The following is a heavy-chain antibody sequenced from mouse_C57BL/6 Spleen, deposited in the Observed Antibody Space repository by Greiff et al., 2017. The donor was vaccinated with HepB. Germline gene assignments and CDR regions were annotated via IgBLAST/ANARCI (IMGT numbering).Heavy chain of an antibody. CDR2: INPYNGGT. Sequence: EVQLQQSGPVLVKPGASVKMSCKASGYTFTDYYMNWVKQSHGKSLEWIGVINPYNGGTSYNQKFKGKATLTVDKSSSTAYMELNSLTSEDSAVYYCARTYDYDGGPWFAYWGQGTLVTVSA. D-gene: IGHD2-4*01. CDR3: ARTYDYDGGPWFAY. J-gene: IGHJ3*01. CDR1: GYTFTDYY. V-gene: IGHV1-19*01.